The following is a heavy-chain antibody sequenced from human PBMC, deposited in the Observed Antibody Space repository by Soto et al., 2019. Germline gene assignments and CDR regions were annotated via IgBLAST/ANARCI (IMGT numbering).Heavy chain of an antibody. CDR1: GGTFSSYA. J-gene: IGHJ4*02. CDR2: IIPIFGTA. V-gene: IGHV1-69*13. Sequence: SVKVSCKASGGTFSSYAISWARQAPGQGLEWMGGIIPIFGTANYAQKFQGRVTITADESTSTAYMELSSLRAEDSAVYYCARGSRDSYPGSRIFDLWGRRTLVTVSS. D-gene: IGHD3-10*01. CDR3: ARGSRDSYPGSRIFDL.